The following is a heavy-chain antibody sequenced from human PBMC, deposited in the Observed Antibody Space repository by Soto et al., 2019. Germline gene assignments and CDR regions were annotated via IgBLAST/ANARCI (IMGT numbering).Heavy chain of an antibody. CDR3: AVSDARY. J-gene: IGHJ4*02. V-gene: IGHV4-59*11. Sequence: GSIIDHCWSWIRQPPGKGLEWIGYIYYSGSTNYNPSLKSRVTISVDTSKNQFSLKLSSVTAADAAVNCCAVSDARYWRKGTLVPVSS. D-gene: IGHD2-2*01. CDR2: IYYSGST. CDR1: GSIIDHC.